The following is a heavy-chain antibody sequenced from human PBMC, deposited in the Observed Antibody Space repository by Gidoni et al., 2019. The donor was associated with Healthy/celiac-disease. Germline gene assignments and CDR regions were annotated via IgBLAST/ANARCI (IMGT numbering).Heavy chain of an antibody. D-gene: IGHD1-26*01. J-gene: IGHJ4*02. V-gene: IGHV1-69*01. CDR3: ARAYRSGSYNFDY. CDR1: GGTVSSYA. Sequence: QVQRVQAGAEVQKPGSSVKVSCKASGGTVSSYAISWVRQAPGQGLEWMGGIIPIFGTANYAQKFQGRVTITADESTSTAYMELSSLRSEDTAVYYCARAYRSGSYNFDYWGQGTLVTVSS. CDR2: IIPIFGTA.